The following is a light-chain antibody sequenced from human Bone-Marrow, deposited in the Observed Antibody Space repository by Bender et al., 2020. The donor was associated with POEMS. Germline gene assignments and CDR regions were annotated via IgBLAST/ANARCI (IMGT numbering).Light chain of an antibody. Sequence: QSVLTQPPSASGTPGQRVTISCSGGSSNIGAHAVNWYQHLPGTAPKLLIYSSHRRPSEVPDRFSGSRSGTSASLAISGLQSEDEADYYCSFSTRQNTITFGGGTKVTVL. V-gene: IGLV1-44*01. CDR3: SFSTRQNTIT. CDR2: SSH. CDR1: SSNIGAHA. J-gene: IGLJ2*01.